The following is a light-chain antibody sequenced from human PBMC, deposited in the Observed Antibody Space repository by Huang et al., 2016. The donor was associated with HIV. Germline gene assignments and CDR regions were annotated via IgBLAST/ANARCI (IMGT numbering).Light chain of an antibody. J-gene: IGKJ1*01. CDR2: GAS. CDR3: QHYNNWPPWT. CDR1: QSVSSN. V-gene: IGKV3-15*01. Sequence: EIVMTQSPATLSASPGDRVTLSCRASQSVSSNLAWYQQKPGQTPRLLIYGASTRATGIPVRCSGSGSGTEFTLTISSLQSEDFAVYYCQHYNNWPPWTFGQGTKVEIK.